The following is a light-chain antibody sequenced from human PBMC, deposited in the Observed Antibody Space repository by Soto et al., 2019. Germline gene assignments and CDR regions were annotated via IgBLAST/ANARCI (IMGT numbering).Light chain of an antibody. CDR3: QQNTSYPWT. CDR2: EAS. Sequence: DVEMTQSPSTLSSSVGDRATITCRASQSIRYWVAWFQQKAGKAPKLLIYEASRLESGLPSRISGSGSGTESTLTISRLQADDFATYYYQQNTSYPWTFGQGTKVEIK. V-gene: IGKV1-5*03. J-gene: IGKJ1*01. CDR1: QSIRYW.